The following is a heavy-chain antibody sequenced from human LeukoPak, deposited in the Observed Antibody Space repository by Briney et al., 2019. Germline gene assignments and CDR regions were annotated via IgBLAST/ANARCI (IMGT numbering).Heavy chain of an antibody. V-gene: IGHV7-4-1*02. CDR2: INTDTRNT. D-gene: IGHD2-15*01. J-gene: IGHJ4*02. CDR3: ARARDCSGGNCYSDY. Sequence: AASVTLSCKPSGYTFTNNAINWVRQAPGQGLEWMGWINTDTRNTSNAQGFFTGRYVFTLDTSVSTAYLQISLLEAEDTAVYYCARARDCSGGNCYSDYGGQGTLVTVPS. CDR1: GYTFTNNA.